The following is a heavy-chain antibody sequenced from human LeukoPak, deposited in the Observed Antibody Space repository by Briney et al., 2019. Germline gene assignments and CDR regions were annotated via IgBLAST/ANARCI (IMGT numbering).Heavy chain of an antibody. J-gene: IGHJ4*02. CDR3: ARDEGGSYPVHYFDY. CDR2: INWNGGST. D-gene: IGHD1-26*01. Sequence: GGSLRLSCAASGFTFDDYGVSWVRQAPGKGLEWVSGINWNGGSTGYADSVKGRFTISRDNAKNSLYLQMNSLRAEDTALYYCARDEGGSYPVHYFDYWGQGTLVTVSS. V-gene: IGHV3-20*04. CDR1: GFTFDDYG.